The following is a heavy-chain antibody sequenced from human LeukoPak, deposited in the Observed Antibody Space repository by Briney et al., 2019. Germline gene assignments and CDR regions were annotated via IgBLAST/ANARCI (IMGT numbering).Heavy chain of an antibody. CDR1: GYSISSGYY. J-gene: IGHJ4*02. Sequence: SETLSLTCTVSGYSISSGYYWGWIRQLPGKGLEWIGSIYHSGSTYYNPSLKSRVTISVDTSKNQFSLKLSSVTAADTAVYYCARALYDSSGYYEYYFDYWGQGTLVTVSS. V-gene: IGHV4-38-2*02. CDR3: ARALYDSSGYYEYYFDY. D-gene: IGHD3-22*01. CDR2: IYHSGST.